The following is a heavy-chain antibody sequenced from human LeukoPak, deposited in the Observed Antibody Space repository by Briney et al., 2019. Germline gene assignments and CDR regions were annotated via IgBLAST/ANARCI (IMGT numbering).Heavy chain of an antibody. V-gene: IGHV3-7*03. CDR3: ARDPNGDYIGAFDM. D-gene: IGHD4-17*01. CDR1: GFTFSSYW. J-gene: IGHJ3*02. Sequence: GGSLRLSCAAAGFTFSSYWMSWVRQAPGKGLEWVATIKQDGSEKYYVDSVKCRFTISRDNAKNSLYLQMNSLRAEDTAVYYCARDPNGDYIGAFDMWGRGTLVTVSS. CDR2: IKQDGSEK.